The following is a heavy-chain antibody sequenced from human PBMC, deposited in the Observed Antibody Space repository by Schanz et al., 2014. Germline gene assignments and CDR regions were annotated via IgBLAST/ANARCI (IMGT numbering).Heavy chain of an antibody. CDR2: IWYDGSNK. V-gene: IGHV3-33*01. CDR3: AATTILAD. Sequence: QVQLVESGGCVVQPGRSLRLSCAASGFTFSKYGMHWVRQAPGKGLEWVAVIWYDGSNKDYADSVKGRFTISRDNSKNMLYLQMNSLRDEDTAVYYCAATTILADWGQGTLVAVSS. D-gene: IGHD3-3*01. J-gene: IGHJ4*02. CDR1: GFTFSKYG.